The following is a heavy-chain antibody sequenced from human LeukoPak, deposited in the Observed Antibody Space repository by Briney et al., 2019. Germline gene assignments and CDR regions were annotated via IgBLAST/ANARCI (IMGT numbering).Heavy chain of an antibody. Sequence: GGSLRLSCAASGFTFSSYAMHWVRQAPGKGLEWVAVISYDGSNKYYADSVKGRFIISRDNSKNTLYLQMNSLRAEDTAVYYCARGGIITSYAFEIWGQGTMVTVSS. CDR3: ARGGIITSYAFEI. CDR1: GFTFSSYA. J-gene: IGHJ3*02. CDR2: ISYDGSNK. V-gene: IGHV3-30-3*01. D-gene: IGHD1-26*01.